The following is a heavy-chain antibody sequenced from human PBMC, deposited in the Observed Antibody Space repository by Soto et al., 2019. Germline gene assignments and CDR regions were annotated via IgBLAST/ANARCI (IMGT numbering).Heavy chain of an antibody. J-gene: IGHJ4*02. V-gene: IGHV1-18*01. CDR1: GYTFTSYG. CDR2: ISAYNGNT. CDR3: ARALWFGELLDHGPFDY. D-gene: IGHD3-10*01. Sequence: GPSVKVSCKASGYTFTSYGISWVRQAPGQGLEWMGWISAYNGNTNYAQKLQGRVTMTTDTSTSTAYMELRSLSSDDTAVYYCARALWFGELLDHGPFDYWGQGTLVTVSS.